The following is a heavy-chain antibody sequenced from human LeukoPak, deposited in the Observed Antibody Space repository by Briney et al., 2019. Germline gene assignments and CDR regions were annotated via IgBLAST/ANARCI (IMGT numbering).Heavy chain of an antibody. V-gene: IGHV1-18*01. D-gene: IGHD5-24*01. CDR3: AAPVEMATAYAFDI. CDR1: GYTFTSYG. Sequence: GASVKVSCKASGYTFTSYGISWVRQAPGQGLEWMGWISAYNGNTNYAQKLQGRVTMTTDTSTSTAYMELRSLRSDDTAVYYCAAPVEMATAYAFDIWGQGTMVTVSS. J-gene: IGHJ3*02. CDR2: ISAYNGNT.